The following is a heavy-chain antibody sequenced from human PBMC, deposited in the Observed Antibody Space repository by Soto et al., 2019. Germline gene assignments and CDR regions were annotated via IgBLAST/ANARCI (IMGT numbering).Heavy chain of an antibody. CDR3: ARSVVVVAAKYYFDD. J-gene: IGHJ4*02. D-gene: IGHD2-15*01. Sequence: PXESLSLPCTVSGGSIRSSEWSWIRQPPGKGLEWIGYIYYSGSTNYNPSLKSRVTISVDTSKNQFSLKLSSVTAADTAVYYCARSVVVVAAKYYFDDWGQGTLVTVSS. V-gene: IGHV4-59*01. CDR1: GGSIRSSE. CDR2: IYYSGST.